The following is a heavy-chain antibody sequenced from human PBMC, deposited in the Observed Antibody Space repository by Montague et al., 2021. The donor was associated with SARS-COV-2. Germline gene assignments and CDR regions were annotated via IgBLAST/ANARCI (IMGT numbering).Heavy chain of an antibody. Sequence: SETLSLTCAVSGGSISSSNWWSWVRQPPGKGLEWIGDIYHSGSTNYNPSLKSRVTISVDKSKHQFSLKLSSVTAAATAVYYCARECSGCFFRRCSRYGMDVWGQGTTVTVSS. CDR2: IYHSGST. CDR1: GGSISSSNW. V-gene: IGHV4-4*02. D-gene: IGHD6-19*01. CDR3: ARECSGCFFRRCSRYGMDV. J-gene: IGHJ6*02.